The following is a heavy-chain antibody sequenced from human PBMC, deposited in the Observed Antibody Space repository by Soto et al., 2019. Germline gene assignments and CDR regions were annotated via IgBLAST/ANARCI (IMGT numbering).Heavy chain of an antibody. CDR3: ASYLQTAANHTTGFEP. D-gene: IGHD2-8*01. CDR1: GFPFGDAY. J-gene: IGHJ5*02. Sequence: QVQLVESGGALVKPGGSLRLSCAASGFPFGDAYMSWIRQAPGKGLEWVSCIRFTGSITYYGDSVRGRFTFSMDNARSSLYLQMNCLRGEDTAVYYCASYLQTAANHTTGFEPWGQGALVTVSS. CDR2: IRFTGSIT. V-gene: IGHV3-11*01.